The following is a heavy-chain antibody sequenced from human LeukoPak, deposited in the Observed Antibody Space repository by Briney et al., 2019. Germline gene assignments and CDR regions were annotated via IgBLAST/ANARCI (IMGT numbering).Heavy chain of an antibody. CDR2: IYYSGST. V-gene: IGHV4-59*08. CDR1: GGSISSYY. D-gene: IGHD6-19*01. Sequence: SETLSLTCTVSGGSISSYYWSLIRQPPGKGLEWIGYIYYSGSTNYNPSLKSRVTISVDTSKNQFSLKLSSVTAADKAVYYCARTVAPSSVGYFDYWGQGTLVTVSS. CDR3: ARTVAPSSVGYFDY. J-gene: IGHJ4*02.